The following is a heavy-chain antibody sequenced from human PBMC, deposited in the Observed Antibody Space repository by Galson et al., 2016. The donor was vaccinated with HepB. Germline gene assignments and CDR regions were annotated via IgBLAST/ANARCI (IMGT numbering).Heavy chain of an antibody. CDR1: GFTFSDYA. Sequence: SLRLSCAASGFTFSDYAINWVRQPPGKGLEWVSGISGGGGATYYANSVRGRFTISRDNSKNNLYLQMNSLRDEDAALYYCAKGSGVRYLDKIDYWGQGTLVTVSS. D-gene: IGHD3-9*01. CDR3: AKGSGVRYLDKIDY. V-gene: IGHV3-23*01. J-gene: IGHJ4*02. CDR2: ISGGGGAT.